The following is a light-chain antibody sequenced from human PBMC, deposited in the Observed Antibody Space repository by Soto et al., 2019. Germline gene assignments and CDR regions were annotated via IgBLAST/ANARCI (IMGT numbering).Light chain of an antibody. Sequence: DIQMTQSPSSLSASVGDRVTISCRASQSIRNDVSWYQQKPGTAPKLLIRAASTLQSGVPSRFSGSGSGTDFTLTISSLQIEDFATYFCQQTDSPPQTFGQGTNVEI. CDR1: QSIRND. CDR2: AAS. V-gene: IGKV1-39*01. CDR3: QQTDSPPQT. J-gene: IGKJ1*01.